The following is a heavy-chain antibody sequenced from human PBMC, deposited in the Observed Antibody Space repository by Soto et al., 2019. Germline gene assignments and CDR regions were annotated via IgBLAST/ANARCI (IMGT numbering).Heavy chain of an antibody. Sequence: SETLSLTCTVSGGSISSGDYYWSWIRQPPGKGLEGIGYIYYSGSTYYNPSLKSRVTISVDTSKNQFSLKLSSVTAADTAVYYCARVRIIGFDYGMDVWGQGTTVTVSS. CDR3: ARVRIIGFDYGMDV. CDR2: IYYSGST. V-gene: IGHV4-30-4*01. CDR1: GGSISSGDYY. J-gene: IGHJ6*02. D-gene: IGHD3-3*01.